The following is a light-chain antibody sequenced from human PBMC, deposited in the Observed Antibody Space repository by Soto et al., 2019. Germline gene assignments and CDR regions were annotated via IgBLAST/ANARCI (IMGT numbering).Light chain of an antibody. Sequence: QSALTQPASVSGSPGQSITISCTGSSSDIGGYNYVSWYQQYPGKAPKLIIYEVNNRPSGISNRFSASKSGNTASLTISGLQAEDETDYYCSSYTNSDPWVFGGGTKLTVL. CDR1: SSDIGGYNY. J-gene: IGLJ3*02. CDR3: SSYTNSDPWV. CDR2: EVN. V-gene: IGLV2-14*01.